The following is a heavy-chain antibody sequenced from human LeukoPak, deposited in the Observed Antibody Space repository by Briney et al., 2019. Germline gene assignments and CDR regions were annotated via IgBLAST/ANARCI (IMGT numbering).Heavy chain of an antibody. CDR1: GDSVSSDSAA. V-gene: IGHV6-1*01. CDR3: ARGRYFDFYDY. Sequence: SQTLSLTCAISGDSVSSDSAAWSWIRQSPSRGLEWLGRTHYRSRWHLDYAVSVESRITITPDTSKNQFSLQLNSVTPEDTAVYYCARGRYFDFYDYWGQGTLVTVSS. J-gene: IGHJ4*02. D-gene: IGHD3-9*01. CDR2: THYRSRWHL.